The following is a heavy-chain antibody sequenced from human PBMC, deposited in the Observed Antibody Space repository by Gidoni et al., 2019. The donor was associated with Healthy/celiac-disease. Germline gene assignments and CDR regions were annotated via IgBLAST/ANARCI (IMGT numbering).Heavy chain of an antibody. CDR1: GFPFSSYS. V-gene: IGHV3-21*01. Sequence: EVQLVESGGGLVKPGGSLSLSCAASGFPFSSYSMTWVRQAPGKGLEWVSYISSSSSYIYSADSVKGRFTISRDNAKNSLYLQMNSLRAEDTAVYYCAREPDYYDSSGYYSDAFDIWGQGTMVTVSS. J-gene: IGHJ3*02. CDR2: ISSSSSYI. CDR3: AREPDYYDSSGYYSDAFDI. D-gene: IGHD3-22*01.